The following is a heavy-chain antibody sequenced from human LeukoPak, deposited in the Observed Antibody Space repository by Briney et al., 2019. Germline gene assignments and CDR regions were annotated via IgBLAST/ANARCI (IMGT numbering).Heavy chain of an antibody. J-gene: IGHJ4*02. CDR1: GFTFSSYA. Sequence: PGGSLRLSCAASGFTFSSYAMSWVRQAPGKGLEWVSAVRGSGGRTNYADSVKGRFTISRDNSKNTLYLQMNSLRAEDTAVYYCAEGDSSGWLASLDYWGQGTLVTVSS. V-gene: IGHV3-23*01. CDR2: VRGSGGRT. D-gene: IGHD6-19*01. CDR3: AEGDSSGWLASLDY.